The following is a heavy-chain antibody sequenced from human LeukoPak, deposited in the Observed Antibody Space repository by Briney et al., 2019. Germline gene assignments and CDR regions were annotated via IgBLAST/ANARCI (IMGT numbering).Heavy chain of an antibody. J-gene: IGHJ5*02. CDR1: GGSISSSSYY. D-gene: IGHD2-2*01. V-gene: IGHV4-39*01. CDR2: IYYSGST. Sequence: SETLSLTCTVSGGSISSSSYYWGWIRQPPGKGLEWIGSIYYSGSTYYNPSLKSRVTISVDTSKNQFSLKLSSVTAADTAVYYCARLYIVVVPAAPEGWFDPWGQGTLVTVSS. CDR3: ARLYIVVVPAAPEGWFDP.